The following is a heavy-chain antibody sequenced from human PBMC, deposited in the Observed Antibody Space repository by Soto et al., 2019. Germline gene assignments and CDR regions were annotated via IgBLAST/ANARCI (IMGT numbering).Heavy chain of an antibody. J-gene: IGHJ1*01. CDR2: IIPIFGTA. CDR1: GGTFSSYA. D-gene: IGHD2-15*01. Sequence: ASVKVSCKASGGTFSSYAISWVRQAPGQGLEWMGGIIPIFGTANYAQKFQGRVTITADESTSTAYMELSSLRSEDTAVYYCASSYGCYGNQYFQHWAQRTLVTVCS. V-gene: IGHV1-69*13. CDR3: ASSYGCYGNQYFQH.